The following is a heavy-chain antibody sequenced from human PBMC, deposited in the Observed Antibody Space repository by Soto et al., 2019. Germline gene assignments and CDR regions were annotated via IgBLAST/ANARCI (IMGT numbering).Heavy chain of an antibody. CDR3: ARAIVVTIGGMDV. CDR2: IYYSGST. CDR1: GGSINSADYY. D-gene: IGHD5-12*01. J-gene: IGHJ6*02. Sequence: LSLTCTVSGGSINSADYYWSWVRQPPGKGLEWIGYIYYSGSTFVNPSLKSRVTISKDMSRNQFSLRLNSMTAADTAVYYCARAIVVTIGGMDVWGHGTTVTVSS. V-gene: IGHV4-30-4*01.